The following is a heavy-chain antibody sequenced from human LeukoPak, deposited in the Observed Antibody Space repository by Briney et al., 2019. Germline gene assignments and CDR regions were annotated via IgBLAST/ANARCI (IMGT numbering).Heavy chain of an antibody. J-gene: IGHJ5*02. V-gene: IGHV3-21*01. Sequence: GGSLRLSCAASGFTFSSYSMNWVRQAPGKWLEWVSSISSSSSYIYYADSVEGRFTISRDNAKNSLYLQMNSLRAEDTAVYYCARDHYSSSSQGFDPWGQGTLVTVYS. CDR3: ARDHYSSSSQGFDP. CDR2: ISSSSSYI. CDR1: GFTFSSYS. D-gene: IGHD6-13*01.